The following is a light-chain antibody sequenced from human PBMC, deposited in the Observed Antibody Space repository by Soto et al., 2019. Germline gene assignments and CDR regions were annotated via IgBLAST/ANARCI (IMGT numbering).Light chain of an antibody. J-gene: IGKJ4*01. V-gene: IGKV3-11*01. Sequence: EIVLTQSPATLSLSPGERATLSCRASQSVSSYLAWYQQKPGQAPRLLIYDASNMATGIPARFSGSGSGTDLTLTISSREPEDFAVYYCQQRSNWPRGLTFGGGTKVEIK. CDR1: QSVSSY. CDR3: QQRSNWPRGLT. CDR2: DAS.